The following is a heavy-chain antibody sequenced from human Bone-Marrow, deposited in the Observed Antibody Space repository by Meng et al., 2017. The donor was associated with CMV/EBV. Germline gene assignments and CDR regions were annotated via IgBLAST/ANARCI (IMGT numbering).Heavy chain of an antibody. V-gene: IGHV4-39*07. Sequence: SETLSLTCIVSGGSISSSDYYWGWIRQPPGKGLEWIGSISYSGSTYYNPSLRSQVSISIDTSNNHFSLKLNSVTAADTAIYHCARVSYLILRWFDPWGQGTLVTVSS. CDR1: GGSISSSDYY. CDR2: ISYSGST. J-gene: IGHJ5*02. CDR3: ARVSYLILRWFDP.